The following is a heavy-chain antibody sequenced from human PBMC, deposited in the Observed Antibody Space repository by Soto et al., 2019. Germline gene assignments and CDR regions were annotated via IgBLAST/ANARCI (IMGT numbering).Heavy chain of an antibody. V-gene: IGHV4-59*01. Sequence: SETLSLTCTVSGGSISSDYCSWIRQPPGQGLEWKWYIYYSGSTNYNPSLKSRVTISVDTSKNQFSLKLSTGTVADTAVYYCARLVGSTSQSHGDYYYGIDVWGQGTTVTVSS. J-gene: IGHJ6*02. D-gene: IGHD2-2*01. CDR3: ARLVGSTSQSHGDYYYGIDV. CDR2: IYYSGST. CDR1: GGSISSDY.